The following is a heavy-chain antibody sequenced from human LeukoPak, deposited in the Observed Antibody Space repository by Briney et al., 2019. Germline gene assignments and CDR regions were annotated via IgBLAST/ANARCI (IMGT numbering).Heavy chain of an antibody. Sequence: RASVKVSCKASGYTFSNYGISWVRQAPGQGLEWVGWIRGDNGNTNYAQKFQGRVTMTTETSTSTAYMELGSLGSDETAVYYCARAYSSSYWFDPWGQGTLVTVSS. CDR1: GYTFSNYG. V-gene: IGHV1-18*01. J-gene: IGHJ5*02. D-gene: IGHD6-6*01. CDR3: ARAYSSSYWFDP. CDR2: IRGDNGNT.